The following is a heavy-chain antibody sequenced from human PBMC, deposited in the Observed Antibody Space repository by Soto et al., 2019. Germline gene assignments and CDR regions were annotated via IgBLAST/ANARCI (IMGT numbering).Heavy chain of an antibody. Sequence: PGGSLRLSCAASGFTFSGYVMNWVRQAPGKGLEWVSTISTSGDDTYYADSVKGRFTISRDNSKNSVSLQMTTLRAEDTAVYYCAREDSIIIPAVSDFWGQGTLVTVSS. CDR3: AREDSIIIPAVSDF. CDR2: ISTSGDDT. D-gene: IGHD3-22*01. V-gene: IGHV3-23*01. CDR1: GFTFSGYV. J-gene: IGHJ4*02.